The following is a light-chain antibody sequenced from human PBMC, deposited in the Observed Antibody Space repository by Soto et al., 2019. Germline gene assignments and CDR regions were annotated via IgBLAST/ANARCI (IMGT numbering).Light chain of an antibody. CDR3: QQYNSYWT. CDR2: DAS. Sequence: IRMTQSPSSLSASTGDRVTITCRASQGISGWLAWYQQKPGKAPKLLIYDASSLESGVPSRFGGSGSGTEFTLTISSLRPDDFATYYCQQYNSYWTFGQGTKVDIK. V-gene: IGKV1-5*01. CDR1: QGISGW. J-gene: IGKJ1*01.